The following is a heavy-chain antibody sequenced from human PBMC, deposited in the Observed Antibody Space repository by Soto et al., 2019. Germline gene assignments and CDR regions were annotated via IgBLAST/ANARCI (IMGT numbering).Heavy chain of an antibody. V-gene: IGHV4-34*01. D-gene: IGHD1-7*01. CDR3: ARGYNWNSDAFDI. CDR1: GLD. CDR2: IHHTGST. J-gene: IGHJ3*02. Sequence: GLDCRRIRQSPRKGLEWIGEIHHTGSTKYNPSLKSRVSLSVDTSTKQFPRKLPSVTAADRGVYYCARGYNWNSDAFDIWGQGTMVTVSS.